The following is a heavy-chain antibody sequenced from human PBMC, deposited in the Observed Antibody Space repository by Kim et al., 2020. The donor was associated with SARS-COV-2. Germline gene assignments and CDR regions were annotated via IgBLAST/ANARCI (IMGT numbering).Heavy chain of an antibody. CDR1: GFTFSSYW. CDR2: INSDGSST. Sequence: GGSLRLSCAASGFTFSSYWMHWVRQAPGKGLVWVSRINSDGSSTSYADSVKGRFTISRDNAKNTLYLQMNSLRAEDTAVYYCARDRAYCSSTSCWTTNWFDPWGQGTLVTVSS. D-gene: IGHD2-2*01. CDR3: ARDRAYCSSTSCWTTNWFDP. J-gene: IGHJ5*02. V-gene: IGHV3-74*01.